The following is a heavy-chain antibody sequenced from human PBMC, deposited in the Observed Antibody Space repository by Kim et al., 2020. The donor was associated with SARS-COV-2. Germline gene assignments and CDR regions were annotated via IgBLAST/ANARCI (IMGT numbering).Heavy chain of an antibody. CDR2: NT. Sequence: NTRDSRKYQARVSLTRDTSATTAYLELSGLRSEDTAVYYCAREAVAGSFDYWGQGTLVTVSS. V-gene: IGHV1-3*01. CDR3: AREAVAGSFDY. J-gene: IGHJ4*02. D-gene: IGHD6-19*01.